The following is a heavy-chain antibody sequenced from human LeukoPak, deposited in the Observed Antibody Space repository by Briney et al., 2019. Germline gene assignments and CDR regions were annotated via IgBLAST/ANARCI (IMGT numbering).Heavy chain of an antibody. J-gene: IGHJ4*02. CDR3: ARDVDTVTTKFDY. V-gene: IGHV3-30*04. Sequence: GGSLTLSCAASGFTFSNYAIHWVRQAPGKGLEGVAVISYDGRDKYYADFVKGRFTMSRDNSKNTLYLQMNSLRSEDTAVYYCARDVDTVTTKFDYWGQGTLVTVSS. D-gene: IGHD4-17*01. CDR2: ISYDGRDK. CDR1: GFTFSNYA.